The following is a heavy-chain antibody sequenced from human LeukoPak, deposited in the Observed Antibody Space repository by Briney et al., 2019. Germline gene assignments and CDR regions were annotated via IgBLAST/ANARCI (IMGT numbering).Heavy chain of an antibody. CDR1: GGSFSGYY. V-gene: IGHV4-34*01. J-gene: IGHJ3*02. CDR3: AREGPRRAFDI. CDR2: INHSGST. Sequence: SETLSLTCAVYGGSFSGYYWSWIRQPPGKGLEWIGEINHSGSTNYNPSLKSRVTISVDRSKNQFSLKLSSVTAADTAVYYCAREGPRRAFDIWGQGTMVTVSS.